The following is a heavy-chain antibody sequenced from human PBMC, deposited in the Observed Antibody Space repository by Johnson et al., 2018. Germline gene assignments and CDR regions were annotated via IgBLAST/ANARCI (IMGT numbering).Heavy chain of an antibody. CDR3: ARAGFWTHYYGMDV. CDR1: GFTFSDYY. Sequence: QVQLVQSGGGLVKPGGSLRLSCAASGFTFSDYYMSWIRQAPGKGLEWVSYISSSGSTIYYADSAKGRFTIPKENAKNSLSLQMNSLRAEDTAVYYGARAGFWTHYYGMDVWGQGTTVTVSS. D-gene: IGHD3/OR15-3a*01. V-gene: IGHV3-11*01. CDR2: ISSSGSTI. J-gene: IGHJ6*02.